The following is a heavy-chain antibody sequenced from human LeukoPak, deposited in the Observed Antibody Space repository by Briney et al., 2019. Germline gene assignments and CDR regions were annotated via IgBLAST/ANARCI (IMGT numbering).Heavy chain of an antibody. D-gene: IGHD6-19*01. J-gene: IGHJ2*01. CDR1: GFTFTSYS. CDR3: ARLAGSRPPWYLDL. Sequence: GGSLKLSCSTYGFTFTSYSMNWVRQAPGKGLELVSSIGPSGGSIFYADSLKGRISISRGNAQNSLHLQLSSLRADDTAVYYCARLAGSRPPWYLDLWGRGTLVTVSS. CDR2: IGPSGGSI. V-gene: IGHV3-21*04.